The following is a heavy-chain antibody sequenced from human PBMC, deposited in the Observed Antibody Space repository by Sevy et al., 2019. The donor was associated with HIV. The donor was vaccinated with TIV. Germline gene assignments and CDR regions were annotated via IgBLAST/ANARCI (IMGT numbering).Heavy chain of an antibody. Sequence: GGSLRLSCVASGFTFSSYAMSWIRQAPGKGLEWVSGISGSGISRYYEDSVKDRFTISRDDSKNTVFMQMNSLRAEDTAVYYCAKESEIQPHYYFEYWGPGTLVTVSS. D-gene: IGHD5-18*01. CDR2: ISGSGISR. CDR1: GFTFSSYA. CDR3: AKESEIQPHYYFEY. J-gene: IGHJ4*02. V-gene: IGHV3-23*01.